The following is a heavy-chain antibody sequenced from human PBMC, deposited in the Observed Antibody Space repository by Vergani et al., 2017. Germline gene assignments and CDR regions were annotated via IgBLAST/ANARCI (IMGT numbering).Heavy chain of an antibody. V-gene: IGHV4-34*01. CDR3: AGGKASAFDI. Sequence: QVQLQQWGAGLLKPSETLSLTCAVYGGSFSGYYWSWIRQPPGKGLEWIGEINHSGSTNYNPSLKSRVTISVDTSKNQFSLKLSSVTAADTAVYYCAGGKASAFDIWGQGTMVTVSS. CDR2: INHSGST. CDR1: GGSFSGYY. D-gene: IGHD2-2*01. J-gene: IGHJ3*02.